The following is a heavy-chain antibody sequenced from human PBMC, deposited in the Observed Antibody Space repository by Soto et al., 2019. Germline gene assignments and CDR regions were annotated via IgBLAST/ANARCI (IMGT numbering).Heavy chain of an antibody. V-gene: IGHV4-34*01. J-gene: IGHJ5*02. Sequence: SETLSLTCAVYGGSFSGYYWSWIRQPPGKGLEWIGEINHSGSTNYNPSLKSRVTISVDTSKNQFSLKLSSVTAADTAVYYCARAGSSWYQYNWFDTWGQGTLVTVSS. D-gene: IGHD6-13*01. CDR1: GGSFSGYY. CDR2: INHSGST. CDR3: ARAGSSWYQYNWFDT.